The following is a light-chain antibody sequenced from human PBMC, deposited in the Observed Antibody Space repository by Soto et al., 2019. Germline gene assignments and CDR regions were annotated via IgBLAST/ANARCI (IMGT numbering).Light chain of an antibody. CDR3: QQYGTSPPLT. Sequence: EIVLMQSPGTLSLSPGERATLSCRASQSVSNNYVAWYQQKPGQAPRLLIAGASSRATGIPDRFSGSGSGTDFTLTISRLEPEDFVVYYCQQYGTSPPLTFGGGTNVEIK. J-gene: IGKJ4*01. V-gene: IGKV3-20*01. CDR2: GAS. CDR1: QSVSNNY.